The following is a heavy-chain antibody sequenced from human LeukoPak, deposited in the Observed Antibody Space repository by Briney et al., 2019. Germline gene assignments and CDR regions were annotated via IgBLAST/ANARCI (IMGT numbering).Heavy chain of an antibody. CDR3: AKDYGYSSSWYDY. CDR1: GFTFSSYA. CDR2: ISGSGGST. D-gene: IGHD6-13*01. V-gene: IGHV3-23*01. Sequence: GGSLRLSCAASGFTFSSYAMSWVRQAPGKGLEWVSAISGSGGSTYYADSVKGRFTISRDNSKNTLYLQMYSLRPEDTALYYCAKDYGYSSSWYDYWGQGTLVTVSS. J-gene: IGHJ4*02.